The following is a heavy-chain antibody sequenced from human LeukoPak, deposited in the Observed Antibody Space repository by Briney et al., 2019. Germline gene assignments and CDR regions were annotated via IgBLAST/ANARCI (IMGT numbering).Heavy chain of an antibody. CDR1: GFTVRSNY. V-gene: IGHV3-53*01. D-gene: IGHD6-13*01. CDR3: AREAIAAAGIRAGY. CDR2: IYSGGST. Sequence: PGGSLRLSCAASGFTVRSNYMSWVRQAPGKGLEWVSVIYSGGSTYYADSVKGRFTISRDNSKNTLYLQMNSLRAEDTAVYYCAREAIAAAGIRAGYWGQGTLVTVSS. J-gene: IGHJ4*02.